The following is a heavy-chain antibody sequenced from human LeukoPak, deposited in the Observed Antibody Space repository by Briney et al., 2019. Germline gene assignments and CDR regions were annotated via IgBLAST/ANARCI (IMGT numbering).Heavy chain of an antibody. Sequence: ASVKVSCKASGYTFTSYGISWVRQAPGQGLEWMGWISAYNGNTNYAQKLQGRVTMTTDTSTSTAYMELRSLRSDDTAVYYCARDQYHYDSSGYRPNWFDPWGQGTLVTVSS. CDR2: ISAYNGNT. CDR1: GYTFTSYG. J-gene: IGHJ5*02. D-gene: IGHD3-22*01. V-gene: IGHV1-18*01. CDR3: ARDQYHYDSSGYRPNWFDP.